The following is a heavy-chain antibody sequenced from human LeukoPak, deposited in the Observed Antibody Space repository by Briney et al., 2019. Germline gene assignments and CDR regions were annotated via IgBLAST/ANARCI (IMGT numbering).Heavy chain of an antibody. D-gene: IGHD4-17*01. CDR2: IYPGDSDT. Sequence: GESLKISCKTSGYSFTNYWIGWVRQMPGKGLERMGIIYPGDSDTRYSPSFQGQVTISADKSISTAYLQWSSLKASDTAMYYCARHERSSYGDYWYWGQGTLVTVSS. V-gene: IGHV5-51*01. CDR3: ARHERSSYGDYWY. J-gene: IGHJ4*02. CDR1: GYSFTNYW.